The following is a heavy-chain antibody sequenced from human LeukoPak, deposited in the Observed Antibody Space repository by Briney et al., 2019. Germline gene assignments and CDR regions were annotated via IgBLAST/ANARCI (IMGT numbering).Heavy chain of an antibody. J-gene: IGHJ4*02. CDR3: ARDGDWGRYDH. CDR1: GFTFTTYG. D-gene: IGHD7-27*01. CDR2: ITGSGDRT. Sequence: GGTLRLSCVASGFTFTTYGMNWVRQAPGKGLEWVSGITGSGDRTYYADSVKGRFTIYRDNPKNTLYLQMNSLRAEDTAVYYCARDGDWGRYDHWGQGTLVIVSS. V-gene: IGHV3-23*01.